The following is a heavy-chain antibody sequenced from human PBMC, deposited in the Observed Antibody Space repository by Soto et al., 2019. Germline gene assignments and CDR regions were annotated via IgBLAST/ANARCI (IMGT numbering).Heavy chain of an antibody. J-gene: IGHJ3*02. Sequence: QVQLVQSGAEVKKPGSSVKVSCKASGGTFSSYAISWVRQAPGQGLEWMGGIIPIFGTANYAQKFQGRVTITADESKSTAYMELSSLRSEDTAVYYCARGYCSGGSCYSSAFDIWGQGTMVTVSS. CDR3: ARGYCSGGSCYSSAFDI. CDR1: GGTFSSYA. V-gene: IGHV1-69*01. D-gene: IGHD2-15*01. CDR2: IIPIFGTA.